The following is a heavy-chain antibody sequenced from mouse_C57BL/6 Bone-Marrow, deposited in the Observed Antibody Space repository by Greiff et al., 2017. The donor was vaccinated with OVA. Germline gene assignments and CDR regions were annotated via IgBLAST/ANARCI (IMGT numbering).Heavy chain of an antibody. J-gene: IGHJ4*01. CDR3: ARRLRSAMDY. Sequence: VQLVESGAELVKPGASVKMSCKASGYTFTSYWITWVKQRPGQGLEWIGDIYPGSGSTNYNEKFKSKATLTVDTSSSTAYMQLSSLTSEDSAVYYCARRLRSAMDYWGQGTSVTVSS. V-gene: IGHV1-55*01. CDR2: IYPGSGST. CDR1: GYTFTSYW.